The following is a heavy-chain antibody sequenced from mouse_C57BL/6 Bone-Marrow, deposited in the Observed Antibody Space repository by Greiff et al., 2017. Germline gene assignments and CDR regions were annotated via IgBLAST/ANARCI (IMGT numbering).Heavy chain of an antibody. CDR3: AREDSSVYLFAY. Sequence: VQLQQPGAELVKPGASVKLSCKASGYTFTSYWMHWVKQRPGQGLEWIGMIHPNSGSTNYNEKFKSKATLTVDKSSSTAYMQLSSLTSEDSAVYYCAREDSSVYLFAYWGQGTLVTVSA. J-gene: IGHJ3*01. V-gene: IGHV1-64*01. CDR1: GYTFTSYW. D-gene: IGHD3-2*02. CDR2: IHPNSGST.